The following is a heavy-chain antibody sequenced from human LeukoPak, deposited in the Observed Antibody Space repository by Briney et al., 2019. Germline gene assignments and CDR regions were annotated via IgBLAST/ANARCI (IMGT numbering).Heavy chain of an antibody. CDR2: IYYSGST. V-gene: IGHV4-31*03. CDR1: GGSISSGGYY. J-gene: IGHJ2*01. D-gene: IGHD4-23*01. CDR3: ARDRYTVVSWYFDL. Sequence: SETLSLTCTVSGGSISSGGYYWSWIRQHPGKGLEWIGYIYYSGSTYYNPSLKSRVTISVDTSKNQLSLKLSSVTAADTAVYYCARDRYTVVSWYFDLWGRGTLVTVSS.